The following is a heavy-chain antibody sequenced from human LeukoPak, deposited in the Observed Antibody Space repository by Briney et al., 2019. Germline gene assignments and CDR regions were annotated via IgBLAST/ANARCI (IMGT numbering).Heavy chain of an antibody. D-gene: IGHD3-9*01. V-gene: IGHV3-48*03. CDR1: GFTFSSYE. CDR2: ISSSGSTI. CDR3: ARGDNDILTGSPAVWGMDV. Sequence: GGSLRLSCAASGFTFSSYEMNWVRQAPGKGLEWVSYISSSGSTIYYADSVKGRFTVSRDNAKSSLYLQMNSLRAEDTAVYYCARGDNDILTGSPAVWGMDVWGQGTRSPSP. J-gene: IGHJ6*02.